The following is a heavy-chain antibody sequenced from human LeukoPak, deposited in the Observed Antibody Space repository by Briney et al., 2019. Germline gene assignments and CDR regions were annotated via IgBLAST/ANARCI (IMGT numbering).Heavy chain of an antibody. CDR1: GGSISSSSYY. CDR2: IYYSGST. D-gene: IGHD5-18*01. CDR3: ASTAMGFPD. V-gene: IGHV4-39*07. Sequence: PSETLSPTCTVSGGSISSSSYYWGWIRQPPGKGLEWIGSIYYSGSTYYNPSLKSRVTISVDTSKNQFSLKLSSVTAADTAVYYCASTAMGFPDWGQGTLVTVSS. J-gene: IGHJ4*02.